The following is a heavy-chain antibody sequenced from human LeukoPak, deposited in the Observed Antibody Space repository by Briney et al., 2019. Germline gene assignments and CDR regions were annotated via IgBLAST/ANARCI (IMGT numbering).Heavy chain of an antibody. J-gene: IGHJ6*02. CDR1: GFTFSSYW. D-gene: IGHD6-13*01. CDR3: ARDAKIAAAGTKGMDV. V-gene: IGHV3-7*04. CDR2: IKQDGSEK. Sequence: GGSLRLSCAASGFTFSSYWMSWVRQAPGKGLEWVANIKQDGSEKYYVDSVKGRFTISRDNAKNSLYLQMNSLRAEDTAVYYCARDAKIAAAGTKGMDVWGQGTTVTVSS.